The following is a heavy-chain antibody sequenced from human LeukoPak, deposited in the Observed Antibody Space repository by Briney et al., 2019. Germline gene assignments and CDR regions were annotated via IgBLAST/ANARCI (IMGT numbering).Heavy chain of an antibody. D-gene: IGHD5-18*01. Sequence: GGSLRLSCAASGFPFSTYWMTWVRQAPGKGLEWVANIKKDGSEKYYVDSVKGRFTISRDNAKNALYLQMNSPRAEDTAVYYCARAPGYRGFLDYWGQGNLVTVSS. CDR3: ARAPGYRGFLDY. J-gene: IGHJ4*02. CDR2: IKKDGSEK. V-gene: IGHV3-7*01. CDR1: GFPFSTYW.